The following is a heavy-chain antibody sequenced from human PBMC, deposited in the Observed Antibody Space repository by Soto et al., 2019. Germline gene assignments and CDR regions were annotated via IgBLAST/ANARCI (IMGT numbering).Heavy chain of an antibody. J-gene: IGHJ6*03. CDR3: ARSPNGLYDSPLSYYYYMDV. V-gene: IGHV1-69*02. CDR1: GGTFSSYT. D-gene: IGHD3-3*01. Sequence: SVKVSCKASGGTFSSYTISWVRQAPGQGLEWMGRIIPILGIANYAQKFQGRVTITADKSTSTAYMELSSLRSEDTAVYYCARSPNGLYDSPLSYYYYMDVWGKGTTVTVSS. CDR2: IIPILGIA.